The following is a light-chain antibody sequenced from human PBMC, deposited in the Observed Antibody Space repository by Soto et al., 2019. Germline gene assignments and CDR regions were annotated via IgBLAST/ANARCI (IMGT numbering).Light chain of an antibody. CDR1: SSDVGDYNS. Sequence: QSALTQPPSASGSPGQSVTISCTGTSSDVGDYNSVSWYQQHPGKAPKFMIYEVNKRPSGVPDRFSGSKSGNTASLTVSGLQAEDEADYYCSSYAGTSGVVFGGGTKVTVL. CDR3: SSYAGTSGVV. CDR2: EVN. V-gene: IGLV2-8*01. J-gene: IGLJ2*01.